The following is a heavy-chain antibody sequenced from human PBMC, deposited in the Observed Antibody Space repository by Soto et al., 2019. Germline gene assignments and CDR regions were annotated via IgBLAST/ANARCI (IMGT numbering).Heavy chain of an antibody. V-gene: IGHV1-46*01. J-gene: IGHJ6*02. CDR2: INPSGGST. Sequence: ASVKVSCKASGYTFTSYYMHRVRQAPGQGLEWMGIINPSGGSTSYAQKFQGRVTMTRDTSTSTVYMELSSLRSEDTAVYYCARDRDYDILTGHPYYGMDVWGQGTTVTVSS. CDR1: GYTFTSYY. D-gene: IGHD3-9*01. CDR3: ARDRDYDILTGHPYYGMDV.